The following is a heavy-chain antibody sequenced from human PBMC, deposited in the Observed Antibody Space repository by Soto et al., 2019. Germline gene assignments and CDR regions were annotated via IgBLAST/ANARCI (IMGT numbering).Heavy chain of an antibody. Sequence: SETLSLTCSVSGGSVSSGGYSWSWIRQAPGKGLEWIGFIRPSGRPAYNPSLKSRVSISVDTSKNQISLELSSVTAADTAVYYCTRGVLAWGPGTLVTVSS. D-gene: IGHD2-8*01. CDR1: GGSVSSGGYS. J-gene: IGHJ5*02. V-gene: IGHV4-30-2*01. CDR2: IRPSGRP. CDR3: TRGVLA.